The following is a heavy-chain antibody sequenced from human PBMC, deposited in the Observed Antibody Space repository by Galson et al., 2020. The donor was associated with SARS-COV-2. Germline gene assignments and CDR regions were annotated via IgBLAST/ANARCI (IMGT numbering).Heavy chain of an antibody. V-gene: IGHV3-7*03. CDR2: IKQDGSEK. D-gene: IGHD3-10*01. CDR1: GFTFSSYW. J-gene: IGHJ2*01. CDR3: ARVDRRYYGSGSYYYWHFDL. Sequence: GGSLRLSCAASGFTFSSYWMSWFRQAPGKGLEWVANIKQDGSEKYYVDSVKGRFTISRDNAKNSLYLQMNSLRAEDTAVYYCARVDRRYYGSGSYYYWHFDLWGRGTLVTVSS.